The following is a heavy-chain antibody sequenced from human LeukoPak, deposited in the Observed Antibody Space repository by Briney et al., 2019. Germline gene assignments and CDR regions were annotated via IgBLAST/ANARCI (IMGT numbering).Heavy chain of an antibody. J-gene: IGHJ4*02. CDR3: AKDFLVVPAAIDY. CDR1: GFTFSSYA. D-gene: IGHD2-2*01. V-gene: IGHV3-23*01. Sequence: GGSLRLSCAASGFTFSSYAMSWVRQAPRKGLEWVSAISGSGGSTYYADSVKGRFTISRDNSKNTLYLQMNSLRAEDTAVYYCAKDFLVVPAAIDYWGQGTLVTVSS. CDR2: ISGSGGST.